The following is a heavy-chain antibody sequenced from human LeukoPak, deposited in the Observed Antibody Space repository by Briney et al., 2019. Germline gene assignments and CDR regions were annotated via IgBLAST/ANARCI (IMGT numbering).Heavy chain of an antibody. D-gene: IGHD4-17*01. Sequence: GGSLRLSCAASGFTFSRYGMHWVRQAPGKGLQWVAIISYDGSNKYYADSVKGRFTISRDNSKNTLYLQMNSLRAEDTAVYYCANYGDYSTNAFDIWGQGTMVTVSS. CDR3: ANYGDYSTNAFDI. CDR1: GFTFSRYG. J-gene: IGHJ3*02. V-gene: IGHV3-30*18. CDR2: ISYDGSNK.